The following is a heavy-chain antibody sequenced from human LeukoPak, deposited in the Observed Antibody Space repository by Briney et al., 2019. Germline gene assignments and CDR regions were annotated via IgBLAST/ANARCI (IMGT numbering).Heavy chain of an antibody. CDR1: GYSFTSYW. D-gene: IGHD4-17*01. V-gene: IGHV5-51*01. Sequence: NRGESLKISCKGSGYSFTSYWIGWVRQMPGKGLEWMGIIYPGDSDTRYSPSFRGQVTIPADKSISTAYLQWSSLKASDTAMYYCARRSSPVTEPDDYWGQGTLVTVSS. CDR3: ARRSSPVTEPDDY. CDR2: IYPGDSDT. J-gene: IGHJ4*02.